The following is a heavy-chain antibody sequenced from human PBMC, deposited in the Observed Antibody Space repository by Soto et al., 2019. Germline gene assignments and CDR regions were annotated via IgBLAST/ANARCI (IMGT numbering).Heavy chain of an antibody. CDR1: GASISSDGYY. J-gene: IGHJ2*01. V-gene: IGHV4-31*03. CDR3: ARDGRGRGIAVAGRFWYFDL. CDR2: IYYSGST. Sequence: QVQLQESGPGLVKPSQTLSLTCTVSGASISSDGYYWNWIRQHPGKGLEWIGYIYYSGSTYYNPSLKSRVTISVDTSKNEFSLKLSSVIAADTAVYYCARDGRGRGIAVAGRFWYFDLWGRGTLVTVSS. D-gene: IGHD6-19*01.